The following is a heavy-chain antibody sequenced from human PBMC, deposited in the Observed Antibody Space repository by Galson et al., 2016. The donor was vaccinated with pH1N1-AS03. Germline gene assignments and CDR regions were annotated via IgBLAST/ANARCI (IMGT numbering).Heavy chain of an antibody. D-gene: IGHD1-7*01. Sequence: SLRLSCAASGFTFNSYAMQWVRQAPGKGLEWVAAISYDGINKYYRDSVKGRFTVSRDNSKNTLNLQMNSLRPEDTAVYYCAKDGELELIGSGINWFDPRGQGTLVTVSS. CDR1: GFTFNSYA. V-gene: IGHV3-30*18. CDR3: AKDGELELIGSGINWFDP. CDR2: ISYDGINK. J-gene: IGHJ5*02.